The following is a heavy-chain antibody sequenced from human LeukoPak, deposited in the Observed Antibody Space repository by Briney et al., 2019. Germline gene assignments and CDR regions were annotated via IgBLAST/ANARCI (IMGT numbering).Heavy chain of an antibody. V-gene: IGHV1-46*01. D-gene: IGHD6-13*01. CDR3: ARGGSSWYRGSFQH. J-gene: IGHJ1*01. CDR1: GCTFPSYE. CDR2: INPCGGST. Sequence: ASVTVSCLASGCTFPSYEMHGVRPAPGQGLAWMGIINPCGGSTSYAQIFQGRVTMTRDTSTSTVYMGLSSLRSEDTAVYYCARGGSSWYRGSFQHWGQGTLVTVSS.